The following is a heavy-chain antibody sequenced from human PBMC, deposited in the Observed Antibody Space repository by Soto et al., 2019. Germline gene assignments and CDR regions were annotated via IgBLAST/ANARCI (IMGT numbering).Heavy chain of an antibody. V-gene: IGHV4-30-4*01. D-gene: IGHD6-19*01. CDR1: RKSIYSDH. CDR3: ARDEAEMHGMDL. Sequence: SGTLSLTGTFSRKSIYSDHRSWIRQPPEKGLEWIGYNYYSGSTYYNPSLKSRVTISVDTSKNQFSLKLSSVTAADTAVYYCARDEAEMHGMDLWGQGTTVTVSS. J-gene: IGHJ6*02. CDR2: NYYSGST.